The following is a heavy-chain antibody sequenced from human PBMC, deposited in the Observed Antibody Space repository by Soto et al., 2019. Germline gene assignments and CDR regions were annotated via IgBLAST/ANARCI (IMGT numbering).Heavy chain of an antibody. CDR1: GGSVSIGDYL. CDR2: IHDSGST. Sequence: PSETLSLTCTVFGGSVSIGDYLWSWIRQRPGKGLEWIGYIHDSGSTYYNPSLKSRVTISLDTSKNQFSLKVTSMTAADTAVYFCSWARGVDSGDYVSLFDRWGQGNLVTVSS. D-gene: IGHD4-17*01. CDR3: SWARGVDSGDYVSLFDR. J-gene: IGHJ5*02. V-gene: IGHV4-30-4*01.